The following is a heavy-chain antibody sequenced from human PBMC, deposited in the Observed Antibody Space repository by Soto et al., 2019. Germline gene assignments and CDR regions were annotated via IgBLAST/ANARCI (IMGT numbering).Heavy chain of an antibody. CDR1: GGSISSYY. CDR2: IYYSGST. J-gene: IGHJ5*02. Sequence: SETLSLTCTVSGGSISSYYWSWIRQPPGKGLEWIGYIYYSGSTNYNPSLKSRVTISVDTSKNQFSLKLSSVTAADTAVYYCARQVQNSSPLCKLDPWGQGTLVTVSS. CDR3: ARQVQNSSPLCKLDP. V-gene: IGHV4-59*08. D-gene: IGHD6-19*01.